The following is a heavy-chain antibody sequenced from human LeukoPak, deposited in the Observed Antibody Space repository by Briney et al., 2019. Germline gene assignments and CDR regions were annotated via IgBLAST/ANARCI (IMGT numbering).Heavy chain of an antibody. CDR3: ARVYGANPPDA. CDR1: GASISSGGYY. V-gene: IGHV4-31*03. J-gene: IGHJ5*02. D-gene: IGHD4-17*01. CDR2: IYYSGKT. Sequence: PSQTLSLTCTVSGASISSGGYYWSWIRQHPGKGLEWIGCIYYSGKTYDSPSLKSRVTISVDTSKNQFSLKLSSVTAADTAVYYCARVYGANPPDAWGQGTLVAVSS.